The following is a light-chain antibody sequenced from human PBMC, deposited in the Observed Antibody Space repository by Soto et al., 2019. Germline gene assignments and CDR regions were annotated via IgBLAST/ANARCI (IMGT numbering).Light chain of an antibody. J-gene: IGKJ1*01. CDR1: QRISTY. Sequence: DIQMTQSPSSLSASVGDRVTITCRASQRISTYLNCYQQRPGKAPKLLIYAASSLQSGVPSRFSGSGSETDFTLTISSLQPEDFVTYSCQQSYSTTWTFGQGTKVDIK. CDR3: QQSYSTTWT. CDR2: AAS. V-gene: IGKV1-39*01.